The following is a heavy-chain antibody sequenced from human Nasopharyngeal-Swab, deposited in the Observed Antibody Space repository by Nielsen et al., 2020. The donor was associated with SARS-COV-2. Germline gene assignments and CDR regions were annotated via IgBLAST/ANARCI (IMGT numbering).Heavy chain of an antibody. CDR2: IYAGGST. J-gene: IGHJ6*03. CDR1: GFSVSTKY. V-gene: IGHV3-66*01. Sequence: GESLKISCAASGFSVSTKYMSWVRQAPGKGLEWVSSIYAGGSTYYADSVKGRFTISRDNSKNTLYLQMNSLRAGDTAVYYCARGGRGSQYYMDVWGKGTTVTVSS. CDR3: ARGGRGSQYYMDV. D-gene: IGHD1-26*01.